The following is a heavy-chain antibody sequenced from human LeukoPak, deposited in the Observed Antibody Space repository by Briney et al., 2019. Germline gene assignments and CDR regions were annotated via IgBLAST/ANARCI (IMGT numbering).Heavy chain of an antibody. J-gene: IGHJ5*02. CDR1: GYTFTSYD. V-gene: IGHV1-8*01. CDR3: ARGNVLLWFGEIPNWFDP. CDR2: MNPNSGST. D-gene: IGHD3-10*01. Sequence: GASVKVSCKASGYTFTSYDINWVRQATGQGLEWMGWMNPNSGSTGYAQKFQGRVTMTRNTSISTAYMELSSLRSEDTAVYYCARGNVLLWFGEIPNWFDPWGQGTLVTVSS.